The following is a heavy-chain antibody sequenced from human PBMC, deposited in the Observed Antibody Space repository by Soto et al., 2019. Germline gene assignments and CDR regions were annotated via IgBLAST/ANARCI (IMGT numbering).Heavy chain of an antibody. V-gene: IGHV1-69*02. D-gene: IGHD2-15*01. Sequence: QVQLVQSGAEVKKPGSSVKVSCKASGGTFSSYTISWVRQAPGQGLEWMGRIIPILGIANYAQKFQGRVTITADKSTSTDYMVLSTLRSEHTAVYYGASVEFATSSNWFDSWVQGRLVSVSS. CDR1: GGTFSSYT. J-gene: IGHJ5*01. CDR3: ASVEFATSSNWFDS. CDR2: IIPILGIA.